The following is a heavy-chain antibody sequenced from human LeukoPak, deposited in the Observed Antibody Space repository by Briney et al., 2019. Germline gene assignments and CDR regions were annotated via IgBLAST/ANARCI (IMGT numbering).Heavy chain of an antibody. J-gene: IGHJ4*02. CDR2: IYYSGST. CDR1: GGSISSSSYY. CDR3: ASGYSSSWYGIDY. Sequence: PSETLSLTCTVSGGSISSSSYYWGWIRQPPGKGLEWIGSIYYSGSTYYNPSLKSRVTISVDTSKNQFSLKLSSATAADTAVYYCASGYSSSWYGIDYWGQGTLVTVSS. D-gene: IGHD6-13*01. V-gene: IGHV4-39*07.